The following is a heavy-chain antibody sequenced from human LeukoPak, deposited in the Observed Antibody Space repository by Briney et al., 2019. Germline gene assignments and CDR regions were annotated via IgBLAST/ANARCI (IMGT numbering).Heavy chain of an antibody. CDR3: ATASQLGSYNWFDP. CDR2: IDHTRNT. CDR1: GASFSNSY. J-gene: IGHJ5*02. V-gene: IGHV4-34*01. Sequence: SETLSLTCAVYGASFSNSYCSWIRQPPGKRLEWIGEIDHTRNTKYNPSLKGRVTISLDTSKNQFSLDLTSVTATDTAVYYCATASQLGSYNWFDPWGQGTLVTVSS. D-gene: IGHD1-1*01.